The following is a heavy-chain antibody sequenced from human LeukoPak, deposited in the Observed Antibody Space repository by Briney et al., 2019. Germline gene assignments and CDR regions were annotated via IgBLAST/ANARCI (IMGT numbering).Heavy chain of an antibody. Sequence: PGGSLRLSCAASGFTFSSYGMHWVRQAPGKGLEWVAVIWYDGSYKYYADSVKGRFTISRDDSKNTLHLQMNSLRAEDTAIYYCARDYCSTTTCLDYWGQGTLVTVSS. CDR2: IWYDGSYK. CDR1: GFTFSSYG. CDR3: ARDYCSTTTCLDY. J-gene: IGHJ4*02. V-gene: IGHV3-33*01. D-gene: IGHD2-2*01.